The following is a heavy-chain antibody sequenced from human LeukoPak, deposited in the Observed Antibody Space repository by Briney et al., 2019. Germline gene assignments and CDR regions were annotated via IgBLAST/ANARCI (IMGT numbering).Heavy chain of an antibody. J-gene: IGHJ6*02. V-gene: IGHV3-23*01. D-gene: IGHD3-10*01. CDR3: ATTEGMVRGVIKKTGFSYGLDV. Sequence: GGSLRLSCAASGFTFNNYFINWVRQAPGKGLEWVSAISSSGDNTYYADSVKGRFTISRDNSKNTLYLQMNSLRAEDTAIYYCATTEGMVRGVIKKTGFSYGLDVWGQGTTVTVSS. CDR2: ISSSGDNT. CDR1: GFTFNNYF.